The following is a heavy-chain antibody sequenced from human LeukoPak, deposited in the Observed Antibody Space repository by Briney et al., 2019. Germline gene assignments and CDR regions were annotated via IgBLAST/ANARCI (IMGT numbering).Heavy chain of an antibody. CDR2: IHRDGSSP. Sequence: PGGSLRLSCAASGFTFSSHWMHWVRQAPGKGLVWVSRIHRDGSSPSYADSVKGRFTISRDNSNNTLYLRMNSLRAEDTGVYYCAKDRETTSSGTFDYWGQGTLVTVSS. V-gene: IGHV3-74*01. J-gene: IGHJ4*02. CDR3: AKDRETTSSGTFDY. D-gene: IGHD1-1*01. CDR1: GFTFSSHW.